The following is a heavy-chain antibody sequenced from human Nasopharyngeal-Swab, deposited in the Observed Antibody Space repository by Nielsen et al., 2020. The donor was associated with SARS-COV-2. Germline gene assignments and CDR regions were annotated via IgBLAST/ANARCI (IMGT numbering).Heavy chain of an antibody. Sequence: WVRQAPGQGLEWMGWINTNTGNPTYAQAFTGRFVFSLDTSVSTAYLQINSLKAEDTAVYYCARRYTALDYWGQGTLVTVSS. CDR2: INTNTGNP. V-gene: IGHV7-4-1*02. CDR3: ARRYTALDY. J-gene: IGHJ4*02. D-gene: IGHD3-16*02.